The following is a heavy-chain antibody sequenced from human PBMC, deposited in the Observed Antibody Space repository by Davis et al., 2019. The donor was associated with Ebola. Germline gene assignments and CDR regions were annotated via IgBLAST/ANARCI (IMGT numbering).Heavy chain of an antibody. V-gene: IGHV3-23*01. CDR1: GFTFSRNT. Sequence: PGGSLRLFCAASGFTFSRNTMSWVRQAPGKGLEWVSAIGGSGDSTHYADFVKGRFTISRDNSQNTLSLQMTSLRGEDTAVYYCASSPYTGNDSPYYFDSWGQGTLVTVSS. D-gene: IGHD1-26*01. CDR2: IGGSGDST. J-gene: IGHJ4*02. CDR3: ASSPYTGNDSPYYFDS.